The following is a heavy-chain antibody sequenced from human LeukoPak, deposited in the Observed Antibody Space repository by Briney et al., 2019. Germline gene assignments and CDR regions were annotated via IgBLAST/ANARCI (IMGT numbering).Heavy chain of an antibody. D-gene: IGHD1-1*01. CDR1: GFTFSSYT. V-gene: IGHV3-21*01. Sequence: PGGSLRLSCAASGFTFSSYTMSWVRQAPGKGLEWVSGVSGSGGNIHYADSVKGRFTISRDNAKNSLYLQMNSLRAEDTAVYYCARTKAIEWYNWNDAGAFDIWGQGTMVTVSS. CDR2: VSGSGGNI. J-gene: IGHJ3*02. CDR3: ARTKAIEWYNWNDAGAFDI.